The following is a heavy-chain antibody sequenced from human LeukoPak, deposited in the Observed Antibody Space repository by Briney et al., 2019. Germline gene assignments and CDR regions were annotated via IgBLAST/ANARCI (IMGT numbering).Heavy chain of an antibody. CDR3: ASPSGYYLDYYYYGMDV. Sequence: APVKVPCKASGYTFTGYYMHWVRQAPGQGLEWMGWINPNSGGTNYAQKFQGRVTMTRDTSISTAYMELSRLRSDDTAVYYCASPSGYYLDYYYYGMDVWGQGTTVTVSS. J-gene: IGHJ6*02. CDR2: INPNSGGT. D-gene: IGHD3-22*01. CDR1: GYTFTGYY. V-gene: IGHV1-2*02.